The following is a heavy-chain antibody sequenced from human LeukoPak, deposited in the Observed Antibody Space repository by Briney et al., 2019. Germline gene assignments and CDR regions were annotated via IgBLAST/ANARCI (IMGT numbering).Heavy chain of an antibody. CDR3: ASIGWFDP. CDR1: GFTFSTYS. V-gene: IGHV3-48*02. CDR2: ISSGSNTI. J-gene: IGHJ5*02. Sequence: GRSLRLSCAASGFTFSTYSMNWVRQAPGKGLEWVSYISSGSNTIYYADSVKGRFTIFRDNAKNSLYLQMNSLRDEDTAVYYCASIGWFDPWGQGTLVTVSS. D-gene: IGHD1-26*01.